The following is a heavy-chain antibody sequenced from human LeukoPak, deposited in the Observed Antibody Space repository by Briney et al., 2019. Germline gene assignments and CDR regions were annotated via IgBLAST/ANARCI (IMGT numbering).Heavy chain of an antibody. D-gene: IGHD6-13*01. CDR3: AGGGGTLTSGGLYSSSWYGIDY. Sequence: GGSLRLSCAASGFTVSDNYMNWVRQAPGKGLEWVSFISGRSSYIYYADSVKGRFTISRDNAKNSLYLQMNSLRAEDTAVYYCAGGGGTLTSGGLYSSSWYGIDYWGQGTLVTVSS. V-gene: IGHV3-21*01. J-gene: IGHJ4*02. CDR2: ISGRSSYI. CDR1: GFTVSDNY.